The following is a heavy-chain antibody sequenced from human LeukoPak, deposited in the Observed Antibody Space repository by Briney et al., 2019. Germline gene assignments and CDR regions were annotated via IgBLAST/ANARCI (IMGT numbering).Heavy chain of an antibody. V-gene: IGHV1-18*01. J-gene: IGHJ4*02. CDR2: ISAYNGNT. Sequence: ASVKVSCKASGYTFTSYGISWVRQAPGQGLEWMGWISAYNGNTNYAQKLQGRVTMTTDTSTSTAYMELRSLRSDDTAVYYCAREPDYYDRGSEGYWGQGTLVTVSS. CDR1: GYTFTSYG. CDR3: AREPDYYDRGSEGY. D-gene: IGHD3-22*01.